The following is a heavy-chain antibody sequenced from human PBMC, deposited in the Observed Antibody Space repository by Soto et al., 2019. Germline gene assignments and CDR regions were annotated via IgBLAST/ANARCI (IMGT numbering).Heavy chain of an antibody. CDR1: GGSISSSSYY. V-gene: IGHV4-39*01. J-gene: IGHJ6*02. CDR3: AAWYYYGSWWSAGMDV. Sequence: QLQLQESGPGLVKPSETLSLTCTVSGGSISSSSYYWGWIRQPPGKGLEWIGSIYYSGSTYYNPSLKSRVPISVDTSKNQFSLKLSSVTAADTAVYYCAAWYYYGSWWSAGMDVWGQGTTVTVSS. D-gene: IGHD3-10*01. CDR2: IYYSGST.